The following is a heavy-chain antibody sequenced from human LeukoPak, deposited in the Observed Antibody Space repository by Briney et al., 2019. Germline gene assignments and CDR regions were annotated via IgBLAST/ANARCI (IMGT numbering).Heavy chain of an antibody. Sequence: SETLSLTCAVYGGSFSGYYWSWIRQPPGKGLEWLGEINHSGSTNYNPSLKSRVTISVDTSKNQFSLKLSSVTAADTAVYYCAREASSSAAAQRRNWFDPWGQGTLVTVSS. CDR2: INHSGST. CDR3: AREASSSAAAQRRNWFDP. D-gene: IGHD6-13*01. CDR1: GGSFSGYY. J-gene: IGHJ5*02. V-gene: IGHV4-34*01.